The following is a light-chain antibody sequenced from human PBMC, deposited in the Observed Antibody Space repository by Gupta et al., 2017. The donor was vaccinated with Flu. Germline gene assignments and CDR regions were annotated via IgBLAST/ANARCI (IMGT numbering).Light chain of an antibody. Sequence: DIVMTQSPLSLPVTPGEPASISCRSSQSLLHSNGYNYLDWYLQKPGQSPQLLIYLGSNRASGVPDRFSGSGSGTDFTLEISRVEAEDVGVYYCRQALQTPHTFGPGTKVDFK. J-gene: IGKJ3*01. CDR1: QSLLHSNGYNY. V-gene: IGKV2-28*01. CDR3: RQALQTPHT. CDR2: LGS.